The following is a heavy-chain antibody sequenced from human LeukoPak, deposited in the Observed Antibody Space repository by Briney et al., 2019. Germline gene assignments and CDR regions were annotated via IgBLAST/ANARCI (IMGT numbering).Heavy chain of an antibody. Sequence: ASVKVSCKTSGYTFIGYYMHWVRQAPGQGLEWMGWINPKNGGANYAPSFQGRVTMTTDTSTSTAYMELRSLRSDDTAVYYCARTPYYDILTGYYSDAFDIWGQGTMVTVSS. CDR3: ARTPYYDILTGYYSDAFDI. V-gene: IGHV1-2*07. CDR2: INPKNGGA. J-gene: IGHJ3*02. D-gene: IGHD3-9*01. CDR1: GYTFIGYY.